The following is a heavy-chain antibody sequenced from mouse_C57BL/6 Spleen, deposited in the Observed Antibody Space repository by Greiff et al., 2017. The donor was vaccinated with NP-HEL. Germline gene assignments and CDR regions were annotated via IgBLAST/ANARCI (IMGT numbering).Heavy chain of an antibody. J-gene: IGHJ2*01. Sequence: VQLQQSGAELVRPGTSVKVSCKASGYAFTNYLIEWVKQRPGQGLEWIGVINPGSGGTNYNEKFKGKATLTADKSSSTAYMQLSSLTSEDSAVYFCARCITTVVAPFDYWGQGTTLTVSS. CDR2: INPGSGGT. CDR3: ARCITTVVAPFDY. V-gene: IGHV1-54*01. D-gene: IGHD1-1*01. CDR1: GYAFTNYL.